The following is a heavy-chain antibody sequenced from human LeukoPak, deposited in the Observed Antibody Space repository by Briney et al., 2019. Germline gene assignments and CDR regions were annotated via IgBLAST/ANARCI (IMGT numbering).Heavy chain of an antibody. CDR2: MYYSGDT. CDR3: ARHMGGYFSRPFDY. V-gene: IGHV4-39*01. J-gene: IGHJ4*02. CDR1: GDSISNSW. Sequence: SETRSLTWTGSGDSISNSWWGWIRQPPGKGLEWIASMYYSGDTYNPSLKSRLTISVDTSKNQFSLKLSSVTAADTAVYYCARHMGGYFSRPFDYWGQGILVTVSS. D-gene: IGHD3-22*01.